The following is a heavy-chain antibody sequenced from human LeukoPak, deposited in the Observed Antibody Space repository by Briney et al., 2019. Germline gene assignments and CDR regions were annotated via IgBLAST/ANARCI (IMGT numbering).Heavy chain of an antibody. CDR3: ARSKSVAYGFDY. CDR1: GGTFRDHP. Sequence: SVKVSCTASGGTFRDHPVSWVRQAPGQGLEWMGGVMPLFGTTNYAQNFQGRVTITTDEPTSTVYMEVSSLTSDDTAVYYCARSKSVAYGFDYWGQGTLVIVSP. V-gene: IGHV1-69*05. D-gene: IGHD4-17*01. CDR2: VMPLFGTT. J-gene: IGHJ4*02.